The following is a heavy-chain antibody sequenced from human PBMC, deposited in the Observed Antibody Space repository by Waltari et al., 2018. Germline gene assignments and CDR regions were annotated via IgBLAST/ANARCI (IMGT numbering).Heavy chain of an antibody. CDR2: IIPMFGTT. Sequence: QVQLVQSGAEVRKHGSSVKVSCQTYGVNVSRNTISWMRQAPGQGLEWMGVIIPMFGTTSYAQKFQDRVTITADESTSTAYMEVSILRSEDTAVYYCAKVHQGYYSWGQGTPVTVSS. CDR3: AKVHQGYYS. V-gene: IGHV1-69*01. CDR1: GVNVSRNT. D-gene: IGHD3-22*01. J-gene: IGHJ4*02.